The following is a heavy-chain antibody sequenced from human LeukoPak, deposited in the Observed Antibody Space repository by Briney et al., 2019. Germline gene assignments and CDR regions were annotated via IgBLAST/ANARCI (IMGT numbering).Heavy chain of an antibody. Sequence: GGSLRLSCAASGFTFSSYSMNWVRQAPGKGLEWVSSISSSSSYIYYADSVKGRFTTSRDNAKSSLYLQMNSLRAEDTAVYYCARISSGWYERSALFDYWGQGTLVTVSS. CDR3: ARISSGWYERSALFDY. D-gene: IGHD6-19*01. J-gene: IGHJ4*02. CDR2: ISSSSSYI. V-gene: IGHV3-21*01. CDR1: GFTFSSYS.